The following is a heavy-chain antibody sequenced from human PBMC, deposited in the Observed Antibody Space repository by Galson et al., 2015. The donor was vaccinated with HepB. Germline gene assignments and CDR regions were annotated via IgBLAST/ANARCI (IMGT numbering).Heavy chain of an antibody. V-gene: IGHV1-2*06. CDR3: ARGTGSSSSRYYFDY. CDR1: GYTFTGYY. Sequence: SVKVSCKASGYTFTGYYMHWVRQAPGQGLEWMGRINPNSGGTNYAQKFQGRVTMTRDTSISTAYMELSRLRSDDTAVYYCARGTGSSSSRYYFDYWGQGTLVTVSS. D-gene: IGHD6-6*01. J-gene: IGHJ4*02. CDR2: INPNSGGT.